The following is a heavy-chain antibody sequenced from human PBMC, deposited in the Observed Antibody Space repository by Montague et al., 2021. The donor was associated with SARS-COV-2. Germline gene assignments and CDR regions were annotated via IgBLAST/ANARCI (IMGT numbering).Heavy chain of an antibody. Sequence: SLRLSCAASGFTFSSYAMHWVRQAPGKGLEWVAVISYDGSNKYYADSVKGRFTISRDNSKNTLYLQMNSLRAEDTAVYYCARDRRYYDSSVYPGVAYNWFDPWGQGTQVTVSS. D-gene: IGHD3-22*01. CDR3: ARDRRYYDSSVYPGVAYNWFDP. J-gene: IGHJ5*02. CDR2: ISYDGSNK. CDR1: GFTFSSYA. V-gene: IGHV3-30-3*01.